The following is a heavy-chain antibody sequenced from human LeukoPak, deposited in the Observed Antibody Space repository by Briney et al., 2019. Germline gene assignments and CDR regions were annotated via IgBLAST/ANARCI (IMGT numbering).Heavy chain of an antibody. Sequence: ESGPTLVKPTQTLTLTCTFSGFSLSTSGVGVGWIRQPPGKALEWLALIYWDDDKRYSPSLKSRLTVTKDTSKNQVVLTMTNMDPVDTAAYYCARSNWDYYFDYWGQGTLVTVSS. CDR3: ARSNWDYYFDY. D-gene: IGHD1-7*01. V-gene: IGHV2-5*02. J-gene: IGHJ4*02. CDR2: IYWDDDK. CDR1: GFSLSTSGVG.